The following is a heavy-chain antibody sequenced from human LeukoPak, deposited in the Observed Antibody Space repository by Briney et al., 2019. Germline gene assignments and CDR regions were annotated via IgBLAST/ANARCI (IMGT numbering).Heavy chain of an antibody. CDR2: INPNSGGT. J-gene: IGHJ4*02. V-gene: IGHV1-2*02. Sequence: ASVKVSCKASGYTFTDYYLHRVRQAPGQGLEWMGWINPNSGGTNYAQKFQGRVTMTRDTSISTAYMELSRVRSDDTAVYYCVRGGRSIFGVADYWGQGTLVTVSS. D-gene: IGHD3-3*01. CDR1: GYTFTDYY. CDR3: VRGGRSIFGVADY.